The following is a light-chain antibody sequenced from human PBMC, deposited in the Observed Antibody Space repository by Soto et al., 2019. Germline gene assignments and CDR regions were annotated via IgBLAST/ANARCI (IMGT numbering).Light chain of an antibody. CDR1: QSVSSN. CDR3: QQYNNWPPVLT. Sequence: EIVMTQSPVTLSVSPGERATLSCRASQSVSSNLAWYQQKPGQAPRLLIYGASTRATGIPARFSGSGSGTEFTLTISSLQSEDFAVYYCQQYNNWPPVLTFGGGTKVEIK. J-gene: IGKJ4*01. V-gene: IGKV3-15*01. CDR2: GAS.